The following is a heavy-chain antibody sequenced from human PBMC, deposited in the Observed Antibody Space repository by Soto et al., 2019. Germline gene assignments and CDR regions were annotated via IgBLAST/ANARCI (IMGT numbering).Heavy chain of an antibody. D-gene: IGHD1-26*01. J-gene: IGHJ4*02. CDR2: INHSGST. CDR1: GGSFSGYY. CDR3: ARGRGIVGAIALAY. Sequence: TLSLTCAFYGGSFSGYYWSWIRQPPGKGLEWIGEINHSGSTNYNPSLKSRVTISVDTSKNQFSLKLSSVTAADTAVYYCARGRGIVGAIALAYWGQGTLVTVSS. V-gene: IGHV4-34*01.